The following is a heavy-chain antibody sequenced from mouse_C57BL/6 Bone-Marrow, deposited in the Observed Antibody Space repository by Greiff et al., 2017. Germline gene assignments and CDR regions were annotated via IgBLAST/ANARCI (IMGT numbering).Heavy chain of an antibody. J-gene: IGHJ2*01. CDR1: GYTFNSYW. D-gene: IGHD2-3*01. CDR2: IDPSDSYT. CDR3: ARERWFLPYFDY. V-gene: IGHV1-69*01. Sequence: QVQLQQPGAELVMPGASVKLSCKASGYTFNSYWMHWVKQRPGQGLEWIGGIDPSDSYTNYTQKFKGKSTLTVDKSSSTAYMQLSILTSESSAVSYCARERWFLPYFDYWGQGTTLTVSS.